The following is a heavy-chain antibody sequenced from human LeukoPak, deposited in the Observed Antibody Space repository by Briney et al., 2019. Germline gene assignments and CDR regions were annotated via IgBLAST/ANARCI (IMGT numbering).Heavy chain of an antibody. CDR2: INPNSGGT. J-gene: IGHJ6*02. D-gene: IGHD5-18*01. CDR3: ARDLSRMDTAMDYYYYYGMDV. CDR1: GYTFTGYY. V-gene: IGHV1-2*02. Sequence: ASVKVSCKASGYTFTGYYMHWVRQAPGQGLEWMGWINPNSGGTNYAQKFQGRVTMTRDTSISTAYMELSRLRSDDTAVYYCARDLSRMDTAMDYYYYYGMDVWGQGTTVTVPS.